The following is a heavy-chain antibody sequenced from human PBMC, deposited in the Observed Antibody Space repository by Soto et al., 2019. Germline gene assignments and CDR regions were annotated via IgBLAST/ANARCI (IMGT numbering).Heavy chain of an antibody. CDR2: ISAYNGNT. CDR3: ARDSITIFGVVSTYYGMDV. V-gene: IGHV1-18*01. Sequence: AASVKVSCKASGYTFTSYGISWVRQAPGQGLEWMGWISAYNGNTNYAQKLQGRVTMTTDTSTSTAYMELRSLRSDDTAVYYCARDSITIFGVVSTYYGMDVWGQGTTVTVSS. CDR1: GYTFTSYG. J-gene: IGHJ6*02. D-gene: IGHD3-3*01.